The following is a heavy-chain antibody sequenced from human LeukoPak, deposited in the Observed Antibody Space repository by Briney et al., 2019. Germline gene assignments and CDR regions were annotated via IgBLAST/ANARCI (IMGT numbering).Heavy chain of an antibody. CDR1: GFTFSSYG. CDR2: ISGSGGST. D-gene: IGHD1-26*01. J-gene: IGHJ4*02. V-gene: IGHV3-23*01. CDR3: AKDTKWELNAYYIDY. Sequence: GGSLRHSCAPSGFTFSSYGMSGVRQAPGKGLEWVSAISGSGGSTYYADCVKGRFTISRDNSKNTLSLQMNNLRVDDTAVYDCAKDTKWELNAYYIDYWGQGTLVSVSS.